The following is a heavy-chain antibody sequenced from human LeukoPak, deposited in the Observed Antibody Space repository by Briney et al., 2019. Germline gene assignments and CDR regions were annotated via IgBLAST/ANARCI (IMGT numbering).Heavy chain of an antibody. V-gene: IGHV4-34*01. D-gene: IGHD1-20*01. Sequence: SETLSLTCAVYGGSLSGYYWSWIRQPPGKGLEWIGEINHSGSTNYNPSLKSRVTISVDTSKNQFSLKLSSVTAADTAVYYCARGSTITYWYFDLWGRGTLVTVSS. CDR1: GGSLSGYY. CDR3: ARGSTITYWYFDL. CDR2: INHSGST. J-gene: IGHJ2*01.